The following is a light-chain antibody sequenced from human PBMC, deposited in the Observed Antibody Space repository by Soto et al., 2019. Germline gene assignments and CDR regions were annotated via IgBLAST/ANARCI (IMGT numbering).Light chain of an antibody. V-gene: IGKV2-30*02. J-gene: IGKJ5*01. CDR1: QSLLHSDGIAY. CDR2: KVS. Sequence: DVVMTQSPLSLPVTLGQPASISCRPNQSLLHSDGIAYFRWFPQRPGRSPRRXIYKVSNRESGVPARFSGSGAGPDCARKISRVEAEDVRVDCCMQGTHWTITFCQGTRLEIK. CDR3: MQGTHWTIT.